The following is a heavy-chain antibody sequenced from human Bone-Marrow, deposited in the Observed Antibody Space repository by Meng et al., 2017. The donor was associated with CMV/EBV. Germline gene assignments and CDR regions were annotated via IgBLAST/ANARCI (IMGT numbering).Heavy chain of an antibody. Sequence: GSLRLSCTVSGGSISSSSYYWGWIRQPPGKGLEWIGSIYYSGSTYYNPSLKSRVTISVDTSKNQFSLKLSSVTAADTAVYYCARHLPLGYCSSTSCRGGYFQHWGQGTRVTVSS. CDR2: IYYSGST. J-gene: IGHJ1*01. V-gene: IGHV4-39*01. D-gene: IGHD2-2*01. CDR1: GGSISSSSYY. CDR3: ARHLPLGYCSSTSCRGGYFQH.